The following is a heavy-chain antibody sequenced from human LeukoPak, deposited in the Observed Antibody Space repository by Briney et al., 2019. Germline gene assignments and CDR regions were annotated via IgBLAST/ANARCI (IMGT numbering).Heavy chain of an antibody. CDR3: AKDRFDGGSYHRKHFDY. J-gene: IGHJ4*02. V-gene: IGHV3-9*01. Sequence: GRSLRLSCAASGFTFDDYAMPWARQAPGKGLEWVSGISWNSGSIGYADSVKGRFTTSRDNAKNSLYLQMNSLRAEDTALYYCAKDRFDGGSYHRKHFDYWGQGTLVTVSS. CDR2: ISWNSGSI. D-gene: IGHD1-26*01. CDR1: GFTFDDYA.